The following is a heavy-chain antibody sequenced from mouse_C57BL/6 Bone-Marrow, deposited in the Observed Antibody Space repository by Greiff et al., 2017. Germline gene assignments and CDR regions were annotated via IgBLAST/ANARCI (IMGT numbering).Heavy chain of an antibody. Sequence: DVQLVESGGGLVKPGGSLKLSCAASGFTFSDYGMHWVRQAPEKGLEWVAYISSGSSTIYYADTVKGRFTISRDNAKNTLFLQMTSLRSEDTAMYYCARDYYGSSPPFAYWGQGTLVTVSA. CDR1: GFTFSDYG. CDR3: ARDYYGSSPPFAY. V-gene: IGHV5-17*01. D-gene: IGHD1-1*01. J-gene: IGHJ3*01. CDR2: ISSGSSTI.